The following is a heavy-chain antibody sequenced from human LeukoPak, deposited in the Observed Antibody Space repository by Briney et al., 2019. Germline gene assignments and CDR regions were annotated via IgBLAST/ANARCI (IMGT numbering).Heavy chain of an antibody. V-gene: IGHV4-61*01. J-gene: IGHJ5*02. D-gene: IGHD3-9*01. CDR2: IYYSGST. CDR1: GGSISSSSYY. CDR3: ARRYFDWLRYNWFDP. Sequence: SETLSLTCTVSGGSISSSSYYWSWLRQPPGTGLEWLGYIYYSGSTNYNPSLKSRVTISVDTSKNQFSLKLSSVTAADTAVYYCARRYFDWLRYNWFDPWGQGTLVTVSS.